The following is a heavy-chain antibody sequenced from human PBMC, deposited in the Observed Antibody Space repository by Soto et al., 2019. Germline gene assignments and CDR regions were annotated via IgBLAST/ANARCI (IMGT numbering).Heavy chain of an antibody. V-gene: IGHV1-18*01. CDR3: ARDVSSPYSTLRVYGMDV. CDR1: GYTFTSYG. J-gene: IGHJ6*02. Sequence: ASVKVSCKASGYTFTSYGISWVRQAPGQGLEWMGWISAYNGNTNYAQKLQGRVTMTTDTSTSTAYMELRSLRSDDTAVYYCARDVSSPYSTLRVYGMDVWGQGTTVTVSS. CDR2: ISAYNGNT. D-gene: IGHD6-13*01.